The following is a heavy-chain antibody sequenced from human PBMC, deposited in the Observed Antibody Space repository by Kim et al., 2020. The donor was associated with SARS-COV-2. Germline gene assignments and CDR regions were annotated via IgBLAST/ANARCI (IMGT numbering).Heavy chain of an antibody. CDR2: IHYSGST. D-gene: IGHD3-10*01. V-gene: IGHV4-39*01. CDR3: ARHEVEWFGDPLPSWEFDL. J-gene: IGHJ2*01. Sequence: SETLSLTCTVSGGSISSSSYYWGWIRQPPGKGLEWIGSIHYSGSTYYNPSLKSRVTISVDTSKNQFSLKLSSVTAADTAVYYCARHEVEWFGDPLPSWEFDLWGRGTLVTVSS. CDR1: GGSISSSSYY.